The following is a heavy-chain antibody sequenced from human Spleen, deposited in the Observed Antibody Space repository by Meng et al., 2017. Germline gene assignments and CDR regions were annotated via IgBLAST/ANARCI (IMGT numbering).Heavy chain of an antibody. V-gene: IGHV1-69*05. CDR1: GGTFSSYA. CDR3: ANFIVATMTFDS. D-gene: IGHD5-12*01. Sequence: SVKVSCKASGGTFSSYAISWVRQAPGQGLEWMGGIIPIFGTANYAQKFQGRVTITTDESTSTAYMELSSLRSEDTAVYYCANFIVATMTFDSWGQGTLVTVSS. J-gene: IGHJ4*02. CDR2: IIPIFGTA.